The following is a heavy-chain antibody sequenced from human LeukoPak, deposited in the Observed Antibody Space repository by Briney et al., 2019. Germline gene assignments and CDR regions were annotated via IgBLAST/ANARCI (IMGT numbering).Heavy chain of an antibody. J-gene: IGHJ4*02. CDR1: GYSFTDYY. D-gene: IGHD6-19*01. CDR2: VNPSGGAT. Sequence: GASVKVSCKASGYSFTDYYIHWVRRAPGQGPESMGWVNPSGGATKYAQKFQDRVTMTRDTSISTAYLELSGLTSDDTAVYYCATYTSAIQYFLYWGLGTLVTVSS. V-gene: IGHV1-2*02. CDR3: ATYTSAIQYFLY.